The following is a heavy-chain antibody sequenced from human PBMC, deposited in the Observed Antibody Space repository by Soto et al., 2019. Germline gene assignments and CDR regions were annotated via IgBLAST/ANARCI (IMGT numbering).Heavy chain of an antibody. Sequence: SETLSLTCTVSGGSVSSGAYYWTWIRQRPGKGLEWIGYIYYSGSTYYSPSLKSRLSISLDTSKNQFSLRLSSVTAADTAMYYCARARLRAVYALDIWGQGTMVTVSS. J-gene: IGHJ3*02. V-gene: IGHV4-31*03. CDR2: IYYSGST. CDR1: GGSVSSGAYY. CDR3: ARARLRAVYALDI. D-gene: IGHD5-12*01.